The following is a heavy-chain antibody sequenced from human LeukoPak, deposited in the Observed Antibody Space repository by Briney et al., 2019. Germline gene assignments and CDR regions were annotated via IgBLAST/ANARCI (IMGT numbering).Heavy chain of an antibody. V-gene: IGHV3-30-3*01. D-gene: IGHD2-8*01. CDR3: AVDLLDGVPDYFDY. J-gene: IGHJ4*02. Sequence: GRSLRLSCVASTFSFSTYTMHWVPQAPGKGLEWVAVISHDSSHKYYADSVRGRFTISRDNSNNMVYLQMNSLRGDDTAIYYCAVDLLDGVPDYFDYWGQGTLVTVSS. CDR2: ISHDSSHK. CDR1: TFSFSTYT.